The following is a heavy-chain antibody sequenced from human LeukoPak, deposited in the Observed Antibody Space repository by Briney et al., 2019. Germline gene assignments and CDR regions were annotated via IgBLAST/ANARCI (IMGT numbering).Heavy chain of an antibody. CDR1: EFSVGSNY. CDR2: IYSGGST. D-gene: IGHD4-17*01. J-gene: IGHJ4*02. Sequence: GGSLRLSCAASEFSVGSNYMTWVRQAPGKGLEWVSLIYSGGSTYYADSVKGRFTISRDNSKNTLYLQMNSLRAEDTAVYYCASCPEHYGVFRRNYFDYWGQGTLVTVSS. V-gene: IGHV3-66*01. CDR3: ASCPEHYGVFRRNYFDY.